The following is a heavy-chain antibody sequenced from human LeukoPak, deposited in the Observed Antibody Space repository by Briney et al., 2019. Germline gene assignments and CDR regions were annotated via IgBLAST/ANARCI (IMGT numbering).Heavy chain of an antibody. V-gene: IGHV3-21*01. Sequence: GGSLRLSCAASGFTFDDYAMHWVRQAPGKGLEWVSSISSSSSYIYYADSVKGRFTISRDNAKNSLYLQMNNLRAEDTAVYYCSLPLEAVDYWGQRTLVTVSS. CDR3: SLPLEAVDY. CDR2: ISSSSSYI. CDR1: GFTFDDYA. J-gene: IGHJ4*02. D-gene: IGHD3-3*01.